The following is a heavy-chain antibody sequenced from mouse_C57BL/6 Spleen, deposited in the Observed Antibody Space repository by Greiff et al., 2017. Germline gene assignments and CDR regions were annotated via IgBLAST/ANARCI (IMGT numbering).Heavy chain of an antibody. Sequence: EVQLQQSGTVLARPGASVKMSCKTSGYTFTSYWMHWVKQRHGQGLEWIGAISPGNSETSYNQKFKGKAKLTAGKSASTAYLELSSLTNEDSAVYYCTKGPRMDYWGQGTSVTVSS. CDR1: GYTFTSYW. CDR3: TKGPRMDY. J-gene: IGHJ4*01. CDR2: ISPGNSET. V-gene: IGHV1-5*01.